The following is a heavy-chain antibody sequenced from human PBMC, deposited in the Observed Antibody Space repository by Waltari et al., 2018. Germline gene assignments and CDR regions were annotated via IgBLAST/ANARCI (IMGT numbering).Heavy chain of an antibody. V-gene: IGHV4-4*07. Sequence: QVQLQESGPGLVKPSETLSLTCTVSGGSISSYYWSWIRQPAGKGLEWIGRIYTSGSTNYNPALKSRVTISVDTSKNQFSLKLSSVTAADTAVYYCARDKGIAAAGSLPIMDVWGKGTTVTVSS. J-gene: IGHJ6*03. CDR2: IYTSGST. CDR1: GGSISSYY. CDR3: ARDKGIAAAGSLPIMDV. D-gene: IGHD6-13*01.